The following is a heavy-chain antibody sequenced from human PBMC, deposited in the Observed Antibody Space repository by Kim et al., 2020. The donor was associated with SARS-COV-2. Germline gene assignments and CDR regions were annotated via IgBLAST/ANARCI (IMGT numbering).Heavy chain of an antibody. CDR2: IYYTGTT. J-gene: IGHJ3*02. V-gene: IGHV4-59*08. CDR3: GRRRYVDYAFDM. D-gene: IGHD4-17*01. Sequence: SETLSHTCTVSGGSISSYYWTWIRQPPGKGLQWIGNIYYTGTTDYNPSLKSRVSMSIDRSDDRFSLSLTSLTAADTALYFCGRRRYVDYAFDMWG. CDR1: GGSISSYY.